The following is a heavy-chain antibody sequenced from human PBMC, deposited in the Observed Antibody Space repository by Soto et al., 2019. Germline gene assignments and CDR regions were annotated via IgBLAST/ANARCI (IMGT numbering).Heavy chain of an antibody. CDR2: IYYSGST. CDR1: GFSISSYY. CDR3: AGAYYDILAGYYSIYHFDY. J-gene: IGHJ4*02. Sequence: SETLSLTCTVSGFSISSYYWSWIRQPPGKGLEWIGYIYYSGSTNYNPSLKSRVTISVDTSKNQSSLKLSSVTAADTAVYYCAGAYYDILAGYYSIYHFDYWGQGTLVTVSS. V-gene: IGHV4-59*08. D-gene: IGHD3-9*01.